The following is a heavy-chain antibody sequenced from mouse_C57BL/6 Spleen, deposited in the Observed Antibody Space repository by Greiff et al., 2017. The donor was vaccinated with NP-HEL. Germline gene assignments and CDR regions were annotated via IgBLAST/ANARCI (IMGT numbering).Heavy chain of an antibody. CDR1: GYTFTDYE. J-gene: IGHJ4*01. V-gene: IGHV1-15*01. CDR3: TGTLRPYYAMDY. Sequence: VQLQQSGAELVRPGASVTLSCKASGYTFTDYEMHWVKQTPVHGLEWIGAIDPETGGTAYNQKFKGKAILTADKSSSTAYMELRSLTSEDSAVYYCTGTLRPYYAMDYWGQGTSVTVSS. CDR2: IDPETGGT. D-gene: IGHD1-1*01.